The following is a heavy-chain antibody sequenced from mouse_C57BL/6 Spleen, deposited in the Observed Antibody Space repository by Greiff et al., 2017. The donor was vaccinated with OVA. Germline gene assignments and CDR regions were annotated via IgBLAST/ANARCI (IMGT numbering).Heavy chain of an antibody. CDR3: ARFSHYYGSSDDAMDY. CDR1: GYTFTSYW. V-gene: IGHV1-69*01. Sequence: QVQLQQPGAELVMPGASVKLSCKASGYTFTSYWMHWVKQRPGQGLEWIGEIDPSDSYTNYNQKFKGKSTLTVDKSSSTAYMQLSSLTSEDSAVYYCARFSHYYGSSDDAMDYWGQGTSVTVSS. D-gene: IGHD1-1*01. J-gene: IGHJ4*01. CDR2: IDPSDSYT.